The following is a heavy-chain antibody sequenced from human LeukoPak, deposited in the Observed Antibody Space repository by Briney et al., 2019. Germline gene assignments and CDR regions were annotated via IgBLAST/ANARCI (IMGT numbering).Heavy chain of an antibody. CDR2: ISSSGSGGNT. J-gene: IGHJ4*02. V-gene: IGHV3-23*01. Sequence: PGGSLRLSCVASGVTLSNYAMSWARQAPGKGLEWVSGISSSGSGGNTYYADSVKGRFTISRDNSKNTLYLQMNSLRAEDTAVYYCAKGGNMWYWCDYWGQGALVTVSS. CDR1: GVTLSNYA. D-gene: IGHD2-15*01. CDR3: AKGGNMWYWCDY.